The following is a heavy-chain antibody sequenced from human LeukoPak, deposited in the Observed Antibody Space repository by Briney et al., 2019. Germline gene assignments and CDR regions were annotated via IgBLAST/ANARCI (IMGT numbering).Heavy chain of an antibody. CDR3: ARGPRSGSYSYYYYMDV. CDR2: INPNSGGT. D-gene: IGHD1-26*01. J-gene: IGHJ6*03. V-gene: IGHV1-2*02. Sequence: AAVQVSCKASGYTFTGYYMHWVRQAPGQGLEWMGWINPNSGGTNYPQKFQGRVTMTRETSISTAYMELSRLRSDDTAVYYCARGPRSGSYSYYYYMDVWGKGTTVT. CDR1: GYTFTGYY.